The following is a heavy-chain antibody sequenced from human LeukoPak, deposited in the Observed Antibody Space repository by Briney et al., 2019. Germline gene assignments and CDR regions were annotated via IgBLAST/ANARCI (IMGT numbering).Heavy chain of an antibody. D-gene: IGHD3-22*01. V-gene: IGHV4-4*07. Sequence: PSETLSLTCTVSGGSISSYYWSWIRQPAGKGLEWIGRIYTSGSTNYNPSLKSRVTMSVGTSKNQFSLKLSSVTAADTAVYYCAGSYDSSGYYYYFDYWGQGTLVTVSS. CDR1: GGSISSYY. CDR2: IYTSGST. CDR3: AGSYDSSGYYYYFDY. J-gene: IGHJ4*02.